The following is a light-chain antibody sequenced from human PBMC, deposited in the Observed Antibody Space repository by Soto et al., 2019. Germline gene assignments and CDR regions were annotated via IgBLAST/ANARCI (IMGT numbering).Light chain of an antibody. CDR1: QSINNW. V-gene: IGKV1-5*03. J-gene: IGKJ1*01. CDR3: QHYNSYSPA. CDR2: EAS. Sequence: DIQMTQSPSTLSASVGGRVTITCRASQSINNWLAWYQQKPGKAPKLLLYEASGLESGVPSRFSGSGSGTEFTLTVSSLQPNDFATYYCQHYNSYSPAFGQGTKVDIK.